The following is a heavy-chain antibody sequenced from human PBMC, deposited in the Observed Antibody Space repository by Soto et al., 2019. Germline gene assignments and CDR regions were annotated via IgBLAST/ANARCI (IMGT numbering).Heavy chain of an antibody. J-gene: IGHJ4*02. CDR3: ARSYSSGWYPVDY. Sequence: QVQLVESGGGVVQPGRSLRLSCAASGFTFSSYGMHWVRQAPGKGLEWVAVIWYDGSNKYYADSVKGRFTISRDNSKNTLYLQMNSLRAEDTAVYYCARSYSSGWYPVDYWGQGTLFTVSS. CDR2: IWYDGSNK. V-gene: IGHV3-33*01. D-gene: IGHD6-19*01. CDR1: GFTFSSYG.